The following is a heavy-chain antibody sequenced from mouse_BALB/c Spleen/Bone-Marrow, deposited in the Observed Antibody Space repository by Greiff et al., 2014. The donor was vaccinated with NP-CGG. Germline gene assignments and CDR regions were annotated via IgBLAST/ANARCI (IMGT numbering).Heavy chain of an antibody. J-gene: IGHJ4*01. CDR2: IWADGST. D-gene: IGHD1-2*01. Sequence: VQLQQSGPGLVASSQSLSISCTVSGFSLTSYGVHWVRQPPGKGLEWLGVIWADGSTNYNSALMSRLSISKDNSKSQVFLKMNSLQTDDTAMYYCARITTATGAMDYWGQGTSVTVSS. CDR3: ARITTATGAMDY. V-gene: IGHV2-9*02. CDR1: GFSLTSYG.